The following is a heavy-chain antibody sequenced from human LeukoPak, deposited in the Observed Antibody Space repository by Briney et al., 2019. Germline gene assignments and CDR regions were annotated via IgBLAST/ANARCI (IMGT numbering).Heavy chain of an antibody. D-gene: IGHD2-2*01. V-gene: IGHV3-30*02. CDR3: AKVAYCSSPSCYAGTKKGNWFDP. CDR1: GFTFSSHG. Sequence: PGGSLRLSCAASGFTFSSHGMHWVRQAPGEGLEWVAFIRYDGNYENYADFVKGRFTISRDNSKNTLYLQMNSLRAEDTAVYYCAKVAYCSSPSCYAGTKKGNWFDPWGQGTLVTVSS. CDR2: IRYDGNYE. J-gene: IGHJ5*02.